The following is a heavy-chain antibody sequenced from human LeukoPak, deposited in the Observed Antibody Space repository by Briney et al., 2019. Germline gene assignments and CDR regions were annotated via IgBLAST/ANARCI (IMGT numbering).Heavy chain of an antibody. CDR2: ISFDGSNK. J-gene: IGHJ4*02. CDR3: AKAAYDFWSGYYSDY. D-gene: IGHD3-3*01. CDR1: GFTFSSYA. Sequence: GRSLRLSCAASGFTFSSYAIHWVRQAPGKGLEWVAVISFDGSNKYYADSVKGRFTISRDNSKNTLSLQMNSLRAEDTAVYYCAKAAYDFWSGYYSDYWGQGILVTVSS. V-gene: IGHV3-30-3*01.